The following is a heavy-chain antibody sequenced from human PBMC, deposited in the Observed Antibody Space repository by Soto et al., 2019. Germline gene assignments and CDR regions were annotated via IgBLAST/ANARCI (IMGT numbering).Heavy chain of an antibody. V-gene: IGHV3-48*02. J-gene: IGHJ4*02. D-gene: IGHD6-19*01. CDR2: INGGSDII. Sequence: EVQLVESGGGLVQPGGSLRLYCVGSGFMFDSFAMNWVRQAPGKGLEWVAYINGGSDIIYYAESVKGRFTISRDNARNALSLQMNSLSDEDTAVYYCAKSGDSAGWGIDFWGQGTLVTVSS. CDR3: AKSGDSAGWGIDF. CDR1: GFMFDSFA.